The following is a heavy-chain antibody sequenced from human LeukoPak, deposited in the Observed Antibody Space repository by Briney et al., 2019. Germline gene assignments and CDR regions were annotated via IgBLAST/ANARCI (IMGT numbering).Heavy chain of an antibody. Sequence: GGSLRLSCAASGFSFSAYGMHWVRQAPGKGLEWVAYIWYDGSNKEHANFVKGRFTISRDTSKSTVNLQMNSLRPEDTAVYYCAKLFDSSGFDYWGQGTLVTVSS. CDR2: IWYDGSNK. CDR3: AKLFDSSGFDY. CDR1: GFSFSAYG. D-gene: IGHD3-22*01. V-gene: IGHV3-30*02. J-gene: IGHJ4*02.